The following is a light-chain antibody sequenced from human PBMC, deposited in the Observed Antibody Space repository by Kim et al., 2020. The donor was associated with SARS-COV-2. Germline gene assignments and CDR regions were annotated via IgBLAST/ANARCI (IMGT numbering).Light chain of an antibody. J-gene: IGKJ4*01. Sequence: ASVGDRVTITCRASQSISSYLNWYQQKPGKAPKLLIYAASSLQSGVPSRFSGSGSGTDFTLTISSLQPEDFATYYCQQANSFPLTFGGGTKVDIK. CDR1: QSISSY. V-gene: IGKV1-39*01. CDR2: AAS. CDR3: QQANSFPLT.